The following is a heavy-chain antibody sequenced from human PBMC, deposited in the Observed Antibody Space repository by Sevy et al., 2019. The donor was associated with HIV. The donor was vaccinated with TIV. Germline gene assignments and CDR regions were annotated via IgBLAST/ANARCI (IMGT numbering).Heavy chain of an antibody. CDR1: GFTFSNAW. J-gene: IGHJ4*02. Sequence: GGSLRLSCAASGFTFSNAWMSWVRQAPGKGLEWVGRIKSKTDGGTTDYAAPVKGRFTISGDDSKNTLYRQMNSLKTEDTAVYYCTTELSEWLPLDYWGQGTLVTVSS. CDR3: TTELSEWLPLDY. V-gene: IGHV3-15*01. D-gene: IGHD6-19*01. CDR2: IKSKTDGGTT.